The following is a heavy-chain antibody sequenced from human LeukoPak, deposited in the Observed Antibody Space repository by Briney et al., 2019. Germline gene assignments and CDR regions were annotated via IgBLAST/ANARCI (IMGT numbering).Heavy chain of an antibody. CDR3: ARITGDYYDSSGYDY. Sequence: ASVKVSCKASGYTFTSYDINWVRQATGQGLEWMGWMNPNSGNTGYAQKFQGRVTMTRDTSISTAYMELSRLRSDDTAVYYCARITGDYYDSSGYDYWGQGTLVTVSS. CDR1: GYTFTSYD. D-gene: IGHD3-22*01. CDR2: MNPNSGNT. V-gene: IGHV1-8*01. J-gene: IGHJ4*02.